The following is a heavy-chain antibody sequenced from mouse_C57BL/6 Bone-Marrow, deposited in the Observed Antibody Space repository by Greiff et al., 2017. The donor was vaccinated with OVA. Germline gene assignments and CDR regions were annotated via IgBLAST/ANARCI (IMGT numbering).Heavy chain of an antibody. D-gene: IGHD1-1*01. J-gene: IGHJ3*01. CDR2: IFPGSGST. V-gene: IGHV1-75*01. CDR1: GYTFTDYY. CDR3: AREYYGSSSLWFAY. Sequence: QVQLKESGPELVKPGASVKISCKASGYTFTDYYINWVKQRPGQGLEWIGWIFPGSGSTYYNEKFKGKATLTVDKSSSTAYMLLSSLTSEDSAVYFCAREYYGSSSLWFAYWGQGTLVTVSA.